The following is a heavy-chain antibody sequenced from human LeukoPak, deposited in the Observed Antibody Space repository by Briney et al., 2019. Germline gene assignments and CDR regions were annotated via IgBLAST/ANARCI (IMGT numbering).Heavy chain of an antibody. Sequence: GGSLRLSCAASGFTFSSYAMSWVRQAPGKGLEWVSAISGSCGSTYYADSVKGRFTISRDNSKNTLYLQMNSLRAEDTAVYYCARHPFRSLSAYYDFWSGYYLLDYWGQGTLVTVSS. J-gene: IGHJ4*02. V-gene: IGHV3-23*01. CDR3: ARHPFRSLSAYYDFWSGYYLLDY. CDR1: GFTFSSYA. CDR2: ISGSCGST. D-gene: IGHD3-3*01.